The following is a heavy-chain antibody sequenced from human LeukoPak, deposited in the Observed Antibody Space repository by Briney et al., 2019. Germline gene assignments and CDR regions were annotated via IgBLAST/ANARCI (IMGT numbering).Heavy chain of an antibody. V-gene: IGHV1-8*01. D-gene: IGHD3-9*01. CDR3: ARDGSEYDILTGYPKDY. CDR1: GYTFTSYN. CDR2: MNPNSGDT. Sequence: ASVKVSCKASGYTFTSYNINWVRQATGQGLEWMGWMNPNSGDTGYAQKFQGRVTMTRSTSISTAYMELSSLRYEDTAVYYCARDGSEYDILTGYPKDYWGQGTLVTVSS. J-gene: IGHJ4*02.